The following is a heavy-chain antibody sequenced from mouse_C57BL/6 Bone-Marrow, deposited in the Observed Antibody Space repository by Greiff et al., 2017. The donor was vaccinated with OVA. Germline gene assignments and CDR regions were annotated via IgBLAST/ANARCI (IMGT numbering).Heavy chain of an antibody. CDR1: GYTFTSYW. J-gene: IGHJ4*01. V-gene: IGHV1-55*01. CDR2: IYPGSGST. D-gene: IGHD2-5*01. CDR3: ARLAPYYSNPYYAMDY. Sequence: QVQLQQSGAELVKPGASVKMSCKASGYTFTSYWITWVKQRPGQGLEWIGDIYPGSGSTNYNEKFKSKATLTVDTSSSTAYMQLSSLTSEYSAVYYCARLAPYYSNPYYAMDYWGQGTSVTVSS.